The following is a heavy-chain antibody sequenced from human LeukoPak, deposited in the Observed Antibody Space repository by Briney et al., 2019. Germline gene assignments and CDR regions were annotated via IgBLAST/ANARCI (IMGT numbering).Heavy chain of an antibody. Sequence: GGSLRLSCAASGFTFSSYAMHGVPRAPGKGLEWVAFISYDGSNKYYADSVKGRFTISRDNSKNTLYLQMNSLRAEDTAVYYCARVEAHALDYWGQGTMVTVSS. D-gene: IGHD6-6*01. J-gene: IGHJ4*02. CDR2: ISYDGSNK. V-gene: IGHV3-30*01. CDR1: GFTFSSYA. CDR3: ARVEAHALDY.